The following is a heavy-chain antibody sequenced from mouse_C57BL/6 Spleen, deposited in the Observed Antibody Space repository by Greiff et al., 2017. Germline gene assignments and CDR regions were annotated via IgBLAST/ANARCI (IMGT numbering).Heavy chain of an antibody. V-gene: IGHV1-82*01. D-gene: IGHD4-1*01. J-gene: IGHJ3*01. Sequence: VQLQQSGPELVKPGASVKISCKASGYAFSSSWMNWVKQRPGQGLEWIGRIYPGDGDTNYNGKFKGKATLTADKSSSTAYMQLSSLTSEDSAVYFCARTGTTGFAYWGQGTLVTVSA. CDR3: ARTGTTGFAY. CDR1: GYAFSSSW. CDR2: IYPGDGDT.